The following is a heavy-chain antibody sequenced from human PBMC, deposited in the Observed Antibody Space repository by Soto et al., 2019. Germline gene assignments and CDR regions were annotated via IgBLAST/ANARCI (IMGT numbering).Heavy chain of an antibody. CDR2: ISGSGGST. V-gene: IGHV3-23*01. CDR1: GFTFSSYA. CDR3: AKDRPSSLLVTTKAGRYFDY. Sequence: PGGSLRLSCAASGFTFSSYAMSWVRQAPGKGLEWVSAISGSGGSTYYADSVKGRFTISRDNSKNTLYLQMNSLRAEDTAVYYCAKDRPSSLLVTTKAGRYFDYWGQGTLVTVSS. D-gene: IGHD4-17*01. J-gene: IGHJ4*02.